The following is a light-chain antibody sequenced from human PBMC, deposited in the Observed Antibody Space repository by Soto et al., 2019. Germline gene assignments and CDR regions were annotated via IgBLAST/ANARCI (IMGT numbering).Light chain of an antibody. CDR3: KQYKEWPPFT. CDR2: GAS. Sequence: EIVMTQSPGTLSVSPGDRATLSCRASQSVSSSLAWYQQKPGQAPRLLILGASTRATGIPARLSGSGSGTEFTLSISSLQSEDSAVYYCKQYKEWPPFTFGQGTRLEIK. J-gene: IGKJ5*01. V-gene: IGKV3-15*01. CDR1: QSVSSS.